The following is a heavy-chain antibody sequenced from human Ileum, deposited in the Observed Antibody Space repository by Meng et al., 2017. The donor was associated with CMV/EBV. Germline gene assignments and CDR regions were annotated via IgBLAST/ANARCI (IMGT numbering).Heavy chain of an antibody. CDR2: INEDGSDI. V-gene: IGHV3-7*01. D-gene: IGHD2-2*02. CDR3: ARDGIVVVPAAIRGSWFDP. J-gene: IGHJ5*02. CDR1: GFTFNRHW. Sequence: GESLKISCAASGFTFNRHWMTWVRQGPGKGLEWVANINEDGSDIYYVDSVKGRFTISRDNAANSLYLQMNSLRAEDTAVYYCARDGIVVVPAAIRGSWFDPWGQGTLVTVSS.